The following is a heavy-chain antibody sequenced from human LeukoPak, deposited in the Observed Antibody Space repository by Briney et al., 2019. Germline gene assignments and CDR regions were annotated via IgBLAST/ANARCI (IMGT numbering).Heavy chain of an antibody. CDR2: ISGSTTTT. J-gene: IGHJ6*03. CDR1: GFSFSNYA. Sequence: GGSLRLSCAASGFSFSNYAMTWVRQAPGKGLEWVSMISGSTTTTYYADSVKGRFTISRDNSKNTLYLQMNSLRAEDTAVYYCAKPYSSSLYYYYMDVWGKGTTVTVSS. V-gene: IGHV3-23*01. D-gene: IGHD6-6*01. CDR3: AKPYSSSLYYYYMDV.